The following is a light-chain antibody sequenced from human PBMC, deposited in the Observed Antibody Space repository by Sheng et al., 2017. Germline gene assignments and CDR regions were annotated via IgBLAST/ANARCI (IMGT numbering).Light chain of an antibody. Sequence: EVVLTQSPDTLSLSPGERATLSCRASQSVSDNFLAWYQQKPGQAPRLLIYGASSRATGIPDRFSGSGSGTDFTLTISRLEPADFAVYYCQQYGSLPITFGQGTRLEIK. CDR2: GAS. V-gene: IGKV3-20*01. CDR3: QQYGSLPIT. J-gene: IGKJ5*01. CDR1: QSVSDNF.